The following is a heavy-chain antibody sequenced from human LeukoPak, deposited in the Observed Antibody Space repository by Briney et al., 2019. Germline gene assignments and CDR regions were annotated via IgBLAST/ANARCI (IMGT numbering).Heavy chain of an antibody. CDR2: FSPTGNT. CDR3: ATSFIAASGDWFGT. CDR1: GDSIRRYS. V-gene: IGHV4-4*07. Sequence: PSETLSLTCSVSGDSIRRYSCYWIRQPAGKTLEWIGHFSPTGNTYYNPSLQSRVTVSLDTSKNLFSLKLTSVTAADTAVYFCATSFIAASGDWFGTWGQGILVTVSS. J-gene: IGHJ5*02. D-gene: IGHD6-13*01.